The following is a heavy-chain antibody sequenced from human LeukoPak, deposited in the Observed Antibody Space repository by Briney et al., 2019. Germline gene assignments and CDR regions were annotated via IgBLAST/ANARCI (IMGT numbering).Heavy chain of an antibody. CDR3: ARGPPMITFGGVIVAPPDY. J-gene: IGHJ4*02. D-gene: IGHD3-16*02. V-gene: IGHV4-59*01. Sequence: SETLSLTCTVSGGSISSYYWSWIRQPPGKGLEWIGYIYYSGSTNYNPSLESRVTISVDTSKNQFSLKLSSVTAADTAVYYCARGPPMITFGGVIVAPPDYRGQGTLVTVSS. CDR2: IYYSGST. CDR1: GGSISSYY.